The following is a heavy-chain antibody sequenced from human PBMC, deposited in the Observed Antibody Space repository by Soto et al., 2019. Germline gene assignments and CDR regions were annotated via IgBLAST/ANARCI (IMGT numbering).Heavy chain of an antibody. CDR1: GGSISSYY. CDR2: IYYSGST. J-gene: IGHJ3*02. Sequence: QVQLQESGPGLVKPSETLSLTCTVSGGSISSYYWSWIRQPPGKGLEWIGYIYYSGSTNYNPSLKSRVTISVDTSKNQFSLKLSSVTAADTAVYYCARDYEGLLDAFDMWGQGTMVTVSS. V-gene: IGHV4-59*01. CDR3: ARDYEGLLDAFDM. D-gene: IGHD1-26*01.